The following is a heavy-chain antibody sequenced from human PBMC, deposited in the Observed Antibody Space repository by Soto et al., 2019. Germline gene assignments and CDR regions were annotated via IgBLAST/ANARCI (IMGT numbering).Heavy chain of an antibody. J-gene: IGHJ5*02. D-gene: IGHD6-13*01. V-gene: IGHV1-18*04. CDR2: ISAYNGNT. CDR1: GYTFTSYG. CDR3: ARRYSSGWSLDWFDP. Sequence: ASVKVSCKASGYTFTSYGISWVRQAPGQGLEWMGWISAYNGNTDYAQKLQGRVTMTTDTSTSTAYMELRSLRSDDTAVYYCARRYSSGWSLDWFDPWGQGTLVTVSS.